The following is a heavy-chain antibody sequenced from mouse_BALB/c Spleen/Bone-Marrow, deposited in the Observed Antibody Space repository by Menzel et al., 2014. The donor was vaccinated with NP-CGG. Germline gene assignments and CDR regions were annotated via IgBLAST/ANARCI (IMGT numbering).Heavy chain of an antibody. CDR2: IWGDGST. D-gene: IGHD2-4*01. CDR1: GFSLTGYG. CDR3: ARDSFLITRALDY. Sequence: VQGVESGPGLVAPSQRLSIPCTVSGFSLTGYGLSWVRQPPGKGLEWLGMIWGDGSTDYNSALKSRLSICKDNSKSQVFFKMNSLQTDDTARYYCARDSFLITRALDYWGQGTSVTVSS. J-gene: IGHJ4*01. V-gene: IGHV2-6-7*01.